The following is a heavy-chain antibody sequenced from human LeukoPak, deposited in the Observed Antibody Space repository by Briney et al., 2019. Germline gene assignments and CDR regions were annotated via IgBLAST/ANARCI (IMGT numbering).Heavy chain of an antibody. CDR2: IKQDGSEK. CDR1: GFTFSRYW. V-gene: IGHV3-7*01. Sequence: PGGSLRLSCAVSGFTFSRYWMSWVRQAPGKGLEWVANIKQDGSEKYYVDSVKGRFTISRDNAKNSLYLQMNSLRAEDTAVYYCARVGIVPAASRYFDYWGQGTLVTVSS. D-gene: IGHD2-2*01. CDR3: ARVGIVPAASRYFDY. J-gene: IGHJ4*02.